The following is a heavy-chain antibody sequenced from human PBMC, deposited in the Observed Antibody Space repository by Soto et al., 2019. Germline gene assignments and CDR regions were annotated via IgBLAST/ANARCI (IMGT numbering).Heavy chain of an antibody. CDR2: IYYSGST. Sequence: SETLSLTCTVSGGSVSSGSYYWSWIRQPPGKGLEWIGYIYYSGSTNYNPSLKSRVTISVDTSKNQFSLKLSSVTAADTAVYYCARVKFGRYCRGGSCPNYYYYGMDVWGQGTTVTVSS. CDR3: ARVKFGRYCRGGSCPNYYYYGMDV. J-gene: IGHJ6*02. D-gene: IGHD2-15*01. V-gene: IGHV4-61*01. CDR1: GGSVSSGSYY.